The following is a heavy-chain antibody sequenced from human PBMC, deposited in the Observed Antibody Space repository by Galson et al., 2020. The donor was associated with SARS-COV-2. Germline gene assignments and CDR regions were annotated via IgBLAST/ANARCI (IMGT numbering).Heavy chain of an antibody. CDR3: AVGVYHGSGSIGP. J-gene: IGHJ5*02. Sequence: GESLKISCAASGFTFGSYWMHWVRQAPGKGLVWVSRIKGDGSSSSYADSVQGRYTISRDNAKRTLYLQMNSLTVEDTAVYYCAVGVYHGSGSIGPWGQGTLVTVSS. V-gene: IGHV3-74*01. CDR1: GFTFGSYW. D-gene: IGHD3-10*01. CDR2: IKGDGSSS.